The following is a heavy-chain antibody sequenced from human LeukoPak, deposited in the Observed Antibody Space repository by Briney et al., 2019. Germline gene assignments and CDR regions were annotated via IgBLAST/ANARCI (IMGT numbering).Heavy chain of an antibody. J-gene: IGHJ5*02. CDR2: ISGSGGST. D-gene: IGHD2-15*01. Sequence: GGSLRLSCAASGFTFSSYAMSWVRQAPGKGLEWVSAISGSGGSTYYADSVKGRFTISRDNSKNTLYLQMNSLRAEDTAVNYCAKAGHCSGGSCEVGWFDPWGQGTLVTVSS. V-gene: IGHV3-23*01. CDR1: GFTFSSYA. CDR3: AKAGHCSGGSCEVGWFDP.